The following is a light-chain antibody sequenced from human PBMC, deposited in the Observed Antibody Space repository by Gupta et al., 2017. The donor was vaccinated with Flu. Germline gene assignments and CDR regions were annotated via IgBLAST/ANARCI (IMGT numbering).Light chain of an antibody. Sequence: DVLMTQSPLSLPVTLGQPASISCTSSQSLLYSDGNTYLSWFQQRPGQSPRRLIYQVSIRDSGVPDRFSDSGSGTDFTLKISRVEAEDVGVYFCMQGSHWLPITFGPGTRLEIK. CDR2: QVS. CDR3: MQGSHWLPIT. V-gene: IGKV2-30*01. CDR1: QSLLYSDGNTY. J-gene: IGKJ5*01.